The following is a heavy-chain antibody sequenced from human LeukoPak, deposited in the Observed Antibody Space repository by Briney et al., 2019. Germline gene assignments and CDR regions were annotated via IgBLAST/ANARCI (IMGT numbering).Heavy chain of an antibody. Sequence: PGGSLRLSCAASGLTFSTYWMHWVRQAPGKGLVWVSRISGDGSTTSYADSVKGRFTISRDNAKNTVYLQVNSLRAEDTAVYYCARPYNWNMVFDIWGKGKMVTVS. CDR2: ISGDGSTT. V-gene: IGHV3-74*01. D-gene: IGHD1/OR15-1a*01. J-gene: IGHJ3*02. CDR3: ARPYNWNMVFDI. CDR1: GLTFSTYW.